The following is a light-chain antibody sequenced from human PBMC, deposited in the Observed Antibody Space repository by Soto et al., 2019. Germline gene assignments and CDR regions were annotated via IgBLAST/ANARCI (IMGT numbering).Light chain of an antibody. V-gene: IGKV1-5*01. CDR2: DAS. CDR1: QSIARG. CDR3: QQYTLYWT. Sequence: DIQMTQSPSTLSASIGDRVTITCRASQSIARGLAWYQQKPGKAPRLLIYDASSLESGVPLRFSGNGSGTEFTLTTNSLQPDDFATYYCQQYTLYWTFGQGTKVDIK. J-gene: IGKJ1*01.